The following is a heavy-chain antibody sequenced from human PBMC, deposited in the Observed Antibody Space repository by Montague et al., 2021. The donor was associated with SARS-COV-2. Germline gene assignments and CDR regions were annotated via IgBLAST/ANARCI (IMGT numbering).Heavy chain of an antibody. Sequence: SETLSLTCTVSGGSITHYYWNWIRQSPGKGLEWIGYIFPSGSTKYNPSLKSRVTMSVDTSKNQFSLKVFSVTTADTALYYCARLAPERHCVVATCSQVWGQGALVTVSS. CDR3: ARLAPERHCVVATCSQV. V-gene: IGHV4-4*08. J-gene: IGHJ4*02. CDR1: GGSITHYY. D-gene: IGHD2-2*01. CDR2: IFPSGST.